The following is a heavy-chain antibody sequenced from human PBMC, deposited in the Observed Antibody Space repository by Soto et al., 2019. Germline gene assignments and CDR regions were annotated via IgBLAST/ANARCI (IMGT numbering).Heavy chain of an antibody. CDR2: IIPIFGTA. J-gene: IGHJ4*02. V-gene: IGHV1-69*13. Sequence: ASVKVSCKASGGTFSSYAISWVRQAPGQGLEWMGGIIPIFGTANYAQKFQGRVTITADESTSTAYMELSSLRSEDTAVYYCARALGMDFWSGYSFDYWGQGTLVTVSS. CDR3: ARALGMDFWSGYSFDY. CDR1: GGTFSSYA. D-gene: IGHD3-3*01.